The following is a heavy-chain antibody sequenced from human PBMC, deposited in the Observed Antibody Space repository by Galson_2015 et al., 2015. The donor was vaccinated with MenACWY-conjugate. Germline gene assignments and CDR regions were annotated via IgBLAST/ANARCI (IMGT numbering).Heavy chain of an antibody. CDR2: ISTGETI. D-gene: IGHD3-3*01. Sequence: SLRLSCAVSGFTVSGNYMSWVRQAPGKGLEWVSFISTGETIHYADSVRGRFTISRDKSKNTLYLQMDSLRVDDTAIYYCARDRGYDVWRSHDAFDIWGRGTAVTVSS. J-gene: IGHJ3*02. CDR1: GFTVSGNY. V-gene: IGHV3-53*01. CDR3: ARDRGYDVWRSHDAFDI.